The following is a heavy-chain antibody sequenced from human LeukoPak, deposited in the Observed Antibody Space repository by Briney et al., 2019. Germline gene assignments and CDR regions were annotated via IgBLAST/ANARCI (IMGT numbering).Heavy chain of an antibody. D-gene: IGHD6-19*01. CDR1: GFTFSSYA. CDR3: AKRISGWYFTDY. CDR2: ITGGGGNT. Sequence: GGSLRLSCAASGFTFSSYAMSWVRLAPGKGLEWVSAITGGGGNTHYTDSAKRRFTISRDNSKNTLYLQMNSLRAEDTAVYYCAKRISGWYFTDYWGQGTLVTVSS. J-gene: IGHJ4*02. V-gene: IGHV3-23*01.